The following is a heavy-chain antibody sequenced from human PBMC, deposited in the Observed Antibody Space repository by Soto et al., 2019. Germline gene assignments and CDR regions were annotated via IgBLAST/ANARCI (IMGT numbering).Heavy chain of an antibody. CDR3: GRHPTVTEYYFDY. D-gene: IGHD4-17*01. CDR1: GGSISSYY. V-gene: IGHV4-59*08. CDR2: IYYSGRT. J-gene: IGHJ4*02. Sequence: SETLSLTCTVSGGSISSYYWSWIRQPPGKGLEWIGYIYYSGRTNYNPSLKSRVTISVDTSKNQFSLKLTSVTAADTAVYYCGRHPTVTEYYFDYWGQGTLVTVS.